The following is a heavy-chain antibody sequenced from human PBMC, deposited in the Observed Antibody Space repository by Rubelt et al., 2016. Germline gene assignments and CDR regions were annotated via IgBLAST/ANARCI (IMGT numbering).Heavy chain of an antibody. CDR3: ARLQWGYNWKYFES. J-gene: IGHJ4*02. CDR1: AGSITSSTDY. V-gene: IGHV4-39*01. Sequence: QLQESGPGRVKHSETLSLTCSVHAGSITSSTDYWGWISQPPGKGLEWIGSSHSGGLAYFNPSIENRAYISVDKTVNKCSLGLTSVTAADTAVYYCARLQWGYNWKYFESWGQGSLVTVSS. D-gene: IGHD1-20*01. CDR2: SHSGGLA.